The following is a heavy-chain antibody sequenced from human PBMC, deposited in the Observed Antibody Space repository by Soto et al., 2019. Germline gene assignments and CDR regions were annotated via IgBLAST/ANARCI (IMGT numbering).Heavy chain of an antibody. Sequence: GCALRVACVSLVVIFISYWMQWVRQAPGKGPVWVSRIKYDERSTTYADSVKGRFTISRDNAKNTLYLQMNSLRAEDTAVYYCVRDYMLRGRDSNWFGPWGQGTLVTVS. V-gene: IGHV3-74*01. CDR2: IKYDERST. J-gene: IGHJ5*02. D-gene: IGHD3-10*01. CDR3: VRDYMLRGRDSNWFGP. CDR1: VVIFISYW.